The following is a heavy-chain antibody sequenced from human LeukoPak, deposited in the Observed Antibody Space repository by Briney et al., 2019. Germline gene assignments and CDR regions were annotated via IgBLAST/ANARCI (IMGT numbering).Heavy chain of an antibody. CDR2: ISGSGGST. CDR1: GFTFSSYA. D-gene: IGHD3-10*01. CDR3: AKALWFGELLAAYYFDY. Sequence: PGGSLRLSCAASGFTFSSYAMSWVRQAPGKGLEWVSAISGSGGSTYYADSVKGRFTISRDNSKNTLYLQMNSLRAEDTAVYHCAKALWFGELLAAYYFDYWGQGTLVTVSS. J-gene: IGHJ4*02. V-gene: IGHV3-23*01.